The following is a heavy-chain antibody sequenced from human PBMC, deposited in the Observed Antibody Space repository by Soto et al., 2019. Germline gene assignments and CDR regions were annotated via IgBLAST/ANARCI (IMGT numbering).Heavy chain of an antibody. CDR2: IIPIFGTA. V-gene: IGHV1-69*13. Sequence: ASVKVSCKASGGTFSSYAISWVRQAPGQGLEWMGGIIPIFGTANYAQKFQGRVTITADESTSTAYMGLSSLRSEDTAVYYCARDKYYDSSGFRSFDYWGQGTLVTVSS. CDR1: GGTFSSYA. J-gene: IGHJ4*02. D-gene: IGHD3-22*01. CDR3: ARDKYYDSSGFRSFDY.